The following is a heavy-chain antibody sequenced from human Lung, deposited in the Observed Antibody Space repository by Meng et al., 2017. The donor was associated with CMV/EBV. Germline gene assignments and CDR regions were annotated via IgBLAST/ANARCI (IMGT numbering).Heavy chain of an antibody. J-gene: IGHJ4*02. CDR2: MNPNSGNT. Sequence: ASVXVSCKASGYTFTSYDINWVRQATGQGLERMGWMNPNSGNTGYAQKFQGRVTITRNTSISTAYMELSSLRSEDTAVYYCARGSSSYFDYWGQGTLVTVSS. D-gene: IGHD6-13*01. CDR1: GYTFTSYD. CDR3: ARGSSSYFDY. V-gene: IGHV1-8*03.